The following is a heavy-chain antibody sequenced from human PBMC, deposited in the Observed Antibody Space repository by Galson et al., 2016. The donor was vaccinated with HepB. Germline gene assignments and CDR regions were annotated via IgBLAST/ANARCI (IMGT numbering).Heavy chain of an antibody. J-gene: IGHJ6*02. CDR1: GFLFNYFA. CDR3: ARDVRPRQPHYYGMDV. Sequence: SLRLSCATSGFLFNYFAMHWVRQAPGKGLEWVGFIWYDGSNNFYEDSVKGRFTISRDNSKNTLYLQMNSLRAEDTSVYYCARDVRPRQPHYYGMDVWGQGTTVTVSS. D-gene: IGHD1-1*01. CDR2: IWYDGSNN. V-gene: IGHV3-33*01.